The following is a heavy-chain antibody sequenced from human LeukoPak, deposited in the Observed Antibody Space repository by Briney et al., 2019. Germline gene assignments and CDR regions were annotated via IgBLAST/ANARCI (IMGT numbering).Heavy chain of an antibody. D-gene: IGHD3-10*01. CDR3: AKVGVGSTWFDP. J-gene: IGHJ5*02. CDR1: GFTFSSSA. CDR2: IWYDGSNK. Sequence: GGSLRLSCAASGFTFSSSAMSWVRQAPGKGLEWVALIWYDGSNKYYADSVKGRLTISRDNSKNTLYLQMNSLRAEDSAMYYCAKVGVGSTWFDPWGQGTLVTVSS. V-gene: IGHV3-33*06.